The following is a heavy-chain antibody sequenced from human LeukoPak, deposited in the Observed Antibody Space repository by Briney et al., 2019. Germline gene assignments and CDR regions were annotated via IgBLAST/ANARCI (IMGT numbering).Heavy chain of an antibody. J-gene: IGHJ3*02. CDR1: GYSISSGYY. CDR3: VSVQPWPNDAFDI. Sequence: SETLSLTCAVSGYSISSGYYWGWIRQPPGKGLEWIGSIYHSGSTYYNPSLKSRVTISVDTSKNQFSLKLSSVTAADTAVYYCVSVQPWPNDAFDIWGQGTMVTVSS. D-gene: IGHD5-18*01. V-gene: IGHV4-38-2*01. CDR2: IYHSGST.